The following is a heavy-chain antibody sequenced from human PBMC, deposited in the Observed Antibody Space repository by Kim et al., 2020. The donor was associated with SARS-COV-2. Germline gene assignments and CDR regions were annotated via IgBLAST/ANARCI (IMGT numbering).Heavy chain of an antibody. D-gene: IGHD6-13*01. J-gene: IGHJ4*02. V-gene: IGHV3-11*01. CDR2: INVDGSSM. CDR3: VREPGN. Sequence: GGSLRLSCEASGFRFSDYYMSWIRQAPGKGLEWVAYINVDGSSMKCADSVNGRFSISRDNANKSLSLQMNSLTPEDTAVYYCVREPGNWGQGTLVTFSS. CDR1: GFRFSDYY.